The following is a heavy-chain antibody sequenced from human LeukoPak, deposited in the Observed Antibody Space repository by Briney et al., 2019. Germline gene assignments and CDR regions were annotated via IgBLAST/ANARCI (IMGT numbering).Heavy chain of an antibody. D-gene: IGHD1-7*01. CDR1: GGSISSGGYY. V-gene: IGHV4-30-2*01. CDR3: ARVSNWSYRGEFDY. J-gene: IGHJ4*02. CDR2: IYHSGST. Sequence: SETLSLTCTVSGGSISSGGYYWSWIRQPPGKGLEWIGYIYHSGSTYYNPSLKSRVTISVDRSNNQFSLKLSSVTAADTAVYYCARVSNWSYRGEFDYWGQGTLVTVSS.